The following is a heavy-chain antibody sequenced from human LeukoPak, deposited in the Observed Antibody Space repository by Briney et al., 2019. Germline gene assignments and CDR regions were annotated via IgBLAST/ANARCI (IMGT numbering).Heavy chain of an antibody. CDR2: IKPDGSEK. Sequence: GGSLRLSCAASGFTFSSYGMHWVRQPPGKGLEWVANIKPDGSEKHYVDSVKGRFTISRDNAKNSLYLQMNSLRAEDTAVYYCARGSGWFDPWGQGTLVTVSS. CDR1: GFTFSSYG. V-gene: IGHV3-7*01. J-gene: IGHJ5*02. CDR3: ARGSGWFDP.